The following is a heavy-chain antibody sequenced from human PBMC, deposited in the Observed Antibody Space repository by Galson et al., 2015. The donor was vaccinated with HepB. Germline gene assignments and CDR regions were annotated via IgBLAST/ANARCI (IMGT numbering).Heavy chain of an antibody. J-gene: IGHJ6*02. CDR3: ARDRASMAYFYGLDV. D-gene: IGHD2/OR15-2a*01. CDR1: GYTFTGYF. CDR2: INAGNGKT. V-gene: IGHV1-3*01. Sequence: SVKVSCKASGYTFTGYFLHWVRQAPGQRLEWMGWINAGNGKTKYSQNFQGRVTIIRDTSASTAYMELSSLRSEDTAVYYCARDRASMAYFYGLDVWGQGTTVTVSS.